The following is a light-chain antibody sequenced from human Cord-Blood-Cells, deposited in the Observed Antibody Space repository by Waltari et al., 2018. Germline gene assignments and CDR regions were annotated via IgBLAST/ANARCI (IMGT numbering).Light chain of an antibody. Sequence: EIVMTQSPATLSVSPGERATFSCRASQSVSSNFAWYQQKPRQAPRPLIYGASTRATGIPARFSGSGSGTEFTRTISSLQSEDFAVYYCQQYNNWPPWTFGQGTKVEIK. CDR2: GAS. V-gene: IGKV3-15*01. CDR3: QQYNNWPPWT. J-gene: IGKJ1*01. CDR1: QSVSSN.